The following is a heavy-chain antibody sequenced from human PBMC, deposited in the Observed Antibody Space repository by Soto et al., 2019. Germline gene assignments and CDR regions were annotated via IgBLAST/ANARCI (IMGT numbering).Heavy chain of an antibody. Sequence: QVQLQQWGAGLLKPSETLSLTCAVYGGSFSGYYWSWIRQPPGKGLEWIGEINRSGSTNYNPSLKSRVTLSVDPSKNQFSLTLSSVTAADTDVYYCARGGDSSSWFRNFVAYWGQGTMVTVSS. CDR3: ARGGDSSSWFRNFVAY. CDR1: GGSFSGYY. V-gene: IGHV4-34*01. J-gene: IGHJ4*02. D-gene: IGHD6-13*01. CDR2: INRSGST.